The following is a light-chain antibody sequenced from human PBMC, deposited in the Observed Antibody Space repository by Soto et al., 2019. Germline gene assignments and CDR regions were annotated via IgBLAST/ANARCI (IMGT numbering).Light chain of an antibody. V-gene: IGLV2-14*01. CDR2: EVS. CDR3: SSYTSSSVV. Sequence: QSVLTQPASVSGSPGQSITISCTGTSSDVGGYNYVSWYQQHPGKAPKLMIYEVSNRPSGVSKRFSGSKSGNTASLTISGLQAEDEADYYCSSYTSSSVVFGGGTKLTVL. J-gene: IGLJ2*01. CDR1: SSDVGGYNY.